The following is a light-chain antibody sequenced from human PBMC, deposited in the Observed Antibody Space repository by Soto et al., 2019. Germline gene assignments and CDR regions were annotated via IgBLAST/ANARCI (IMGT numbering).Light chain of an antibody. Sequence: QSALTEPACVSVSPGQSITVSCSGTSSDIGAYDLVSWYQQHPGRAPKLIIYEVSHRFSGLSYRFSGSKSGNTASLTIYGLQAEDEGDYYCTSFAPGRIYVFGSGTKVTVL. CDR3: TSFAPGRIYV. J-gene: IGLJ1*01. V-gene: IGLV2-14*03. CDR1: SSDIGAYDL. CDR2: EVS.